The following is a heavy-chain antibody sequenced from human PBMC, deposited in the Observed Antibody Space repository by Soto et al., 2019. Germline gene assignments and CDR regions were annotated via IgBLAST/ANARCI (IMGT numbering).Heavy chain of an antibody. CDR3: ARDPHYTDSSGYSVSSGNLDY. D-gene: IGHD3-22*01. Sequence: SETLSLTCTVSGVSISSGGYYWNWIRHHPVKGLEWIGYIYYSVNTYCNPSLKSRVTISVDTSKNQFSLRLSSVTAADTAVYYCARDPHYTDSSGYSVSSGNLDYWGQGILVPASS. CDR2: IYYSVNT. J-gene: IGHJ4*02. V-gene: IGHV4-31*03. CDR1: GVSISSGGYY.